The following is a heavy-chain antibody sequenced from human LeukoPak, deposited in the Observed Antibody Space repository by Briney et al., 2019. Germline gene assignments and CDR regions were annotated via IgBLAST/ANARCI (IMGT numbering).Heavy chain of an antibody. CDR2: INPNSGDT. Sequence: ASVKVSCKASGYTFTDYYMHWVRQAPGQGLEWMGRINPNSGDTIYAQKFQGRVTMTRDTSIITAYMELSRLRSDDTAVYYCARDEGSSGCDYWGRGTLVTVSS. J-gene: IGHJ4*02. D-gene: IGHD6-19*01. CDR1: GYTFTDYY. V-gene: IGHV1-2*06. CDR3: ARDEGSSGCDY.